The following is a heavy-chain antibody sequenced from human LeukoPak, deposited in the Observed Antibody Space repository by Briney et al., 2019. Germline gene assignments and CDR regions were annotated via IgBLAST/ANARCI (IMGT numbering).Heavy chain of an antibody. Sequence: SETLSLTCTISGGSISSNYWSWIRQPPGKRLEWIGYIYTSGSTNYNPSLKSRVTISVDTSKNQFSLKLSSVTAADTAVYYRARLYYDILTGYYFSGWFDPWGQGTLVTVSS. J-gene: IGHJ5*02. D-gene: IGHD3-9*01. CDR3: ARLYYDILTGYYFSGWFDP. CDR1: GGSISSNY. V-gene: IGHV4-4*09. CDR2: IYTSGST.